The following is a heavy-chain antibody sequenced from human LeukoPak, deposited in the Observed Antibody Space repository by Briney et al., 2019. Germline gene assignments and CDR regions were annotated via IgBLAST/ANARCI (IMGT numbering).Heavy chain of an antibody. CDR1: GFTFDDYT. V-gene: IGHV3-43*01. CDR3: AKGGQTVARDMDV. D-gene: IGHD2-2*01. CDR2: MTWDAGTT. J-gene: IGHJ6*03. Sequence: AGGSLRLSCAASGFTFDDYTMHWVRQPPGKGLEWVSLMTWDAGTTYYADSVKGRFTISRDNSKNSLYLQMNSLRSEDTALYYCAKGGQTVARDMDVWGKGTTATVSS.